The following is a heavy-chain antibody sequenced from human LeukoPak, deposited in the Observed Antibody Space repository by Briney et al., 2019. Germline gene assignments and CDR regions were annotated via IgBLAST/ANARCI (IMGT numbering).Heavy chain of an antibody. CDR1: GFTFSSYN. J-gene: IGHJ4*02. V-gene: IGHV3-21*01. Sequence: GGSLRLSCAASGFTFSSYNMNWVRQAPGKGLEWVSSITSGSSYIYYADSVKGRFTISRDNAKNSLYLQMNSLRAEDTAVYYCARAYYDSSGTVDYWGQGTLVTVSS. D-gene: IGHD3-22*01. CDR2: ITSGSSYI. CDR3: ARAYYDSSGTVDY.